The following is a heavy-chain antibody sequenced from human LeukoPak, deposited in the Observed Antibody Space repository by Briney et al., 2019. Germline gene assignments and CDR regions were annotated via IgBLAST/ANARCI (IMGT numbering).Heavy chain of an antibody. CDR1: GSIFTGNS. CDR2: TNLNSGGT. D-gene: IGHD2-2*01. Sequence: ASVKLSCKASGSIFTGNSIHWSRQPPGQGLGRMGWTNLNSGGTNNAQKFQGRVTMTRDTSITTAYMELSRLRSDDKAVYYCARGYCSSTSCYARNDFDYWGQGTLVTVSS. V-gene: IGHV1-2*02. CDR3: ARGYCSSTSCYARNDFDY. J-gene: IGHJ4*02.